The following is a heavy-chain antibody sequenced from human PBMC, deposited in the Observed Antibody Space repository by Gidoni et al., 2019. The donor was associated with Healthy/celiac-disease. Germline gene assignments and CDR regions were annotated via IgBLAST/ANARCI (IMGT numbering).Heavy chain of an antibody. CDR1: GYTFTGYY. V-gene: IGHV1-2*04. CDR2: INPNSGGT. D-gene: IGHD6-6*01. J-gene: IGHJ6*02. Sequence: QVQLVQSGAEVKKPGASVKVSCKASGYTFTGYYMHWVRQAPGQGLEWMGWINPNSGGTNYAQKFQGWVTMTRDTSISTAYMELSRLRSDDTAVYYCAREALYSSSSNYDYGMDVWGQGTTVTVSS. CDR3: AREALYSSSSNYDYGMDV.